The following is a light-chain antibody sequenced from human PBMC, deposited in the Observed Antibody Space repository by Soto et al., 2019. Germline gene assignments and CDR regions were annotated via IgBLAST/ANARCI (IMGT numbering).Light chain of an antibody. CDR1: QSVGSIY. CDR3: QQYGSSPGT. CDR2: GAS. J-gene: IGKJ1*01. V-gene: IGKV3-20*01. Sequence: DIVLTQSPGTLSLSPGERATLSCRASQSVGSIYLAWYQQKPGQAPRLLIHGASNRASGIPDRFSGGGSGTDFTLTISRLEPEDFAVYYCQQYGSSPGTFGQGTKVDIK.